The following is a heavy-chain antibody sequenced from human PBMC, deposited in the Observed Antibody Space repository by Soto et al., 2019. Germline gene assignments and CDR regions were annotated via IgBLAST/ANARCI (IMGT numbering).Heavy chain of an antibody. CDR1: GFSLSDYS. CDR3: ARGMAIRGVIVDL. CDR2: ISASGSVI. D-gene: IGHD3-10*01. J-gene: IGHJ5*02. V-gene: IGHV3-48*02. Sequence: QLVESGGGSVRRGGSLRLSCVVSGFSLSDYSMNWVRQAPGEGLQWVSYISASGSVIYDADSVKGRFTISRDNAKNSLHLQMNSLRDDDTAVYYCARGMAIRGVIVDLWGQGTRVTVSS.